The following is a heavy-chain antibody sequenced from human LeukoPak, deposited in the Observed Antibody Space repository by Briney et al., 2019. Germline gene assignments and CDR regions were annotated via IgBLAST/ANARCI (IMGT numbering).Heavy chain of an antibody. D-gene: IGHD6-19*01. CDR1: GGSISSGDYY. V-gene: IGHV4-30-4*01. Sequence: SETLSLTCTVSGGSISSGDYYWSWIRQPPGKGLEWIGYIYYSGSTYYNPSLKSRVTISVDTSKNQFSLKLSSVTAADTAVYYCARASPQWLAYYYFDYWGQGTLVTVSS. J-gene: IGHJ4*02. CDR3: ARASPQWLAYYYFDY. CDR2: IYYSGST.